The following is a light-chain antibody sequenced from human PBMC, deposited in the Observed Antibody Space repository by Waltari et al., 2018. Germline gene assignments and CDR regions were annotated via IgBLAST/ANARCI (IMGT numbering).Light chain of an antibody. CDR3: QQYNSYLYT. Sequence: DIQMTQSPSTLSASVGDRVTITCRASQSISSGSAWYQQKPGKAPKLLIYDASSLESGVPSRFSGSGSGTEFTLTISSLQPDDFATYYCQQYNSYLYTFGQGTKLEIK. J-gene: IGKJ2*01. V-gene: IGKV1-5*01. CDR2: DAS. CDR1: QSISSG.